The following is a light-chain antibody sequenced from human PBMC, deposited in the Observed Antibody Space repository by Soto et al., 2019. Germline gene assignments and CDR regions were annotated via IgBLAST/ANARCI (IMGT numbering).Light chain of an antibody. Sequence: EFVLTQSPGTLSLSPGERATLSCRASQSVSSKLAWYQQKPGQAPRLLIYDASTRATGIPARFSGSGSGTEFTLTISSLQSEDFAVYYCQQFNNWPRTFGQGTKVDIK. CDR2: DAS. V-gene: IGKV3-15*01. CDR3: QQFNNWPRT. CDR1: QSVSSK. J-gene: IGKJ1*01.